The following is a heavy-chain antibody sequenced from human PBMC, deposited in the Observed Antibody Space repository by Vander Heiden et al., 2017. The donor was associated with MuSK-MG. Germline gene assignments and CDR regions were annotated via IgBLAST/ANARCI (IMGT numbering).Heavy chain of an antibody. V-gene: IGHV4-59*01. D-gene: IGHD1-1*01. CDR2: IYYSGTT. CDR1: GDSMSAYY. CDR3: ARATGFLDY. J-gene: IGHJ4*02. Sequence: QVQLQESGPGLVKPSEPLSLTCTVSGDSMSAYYWSWIRQSPGKGLEWIGHIYYSGTTDYSSSLKGRLSMSVDTSRNQFSLRLNSVTAADTAVYYCARATGFLDYWGQGTLVTVSS.